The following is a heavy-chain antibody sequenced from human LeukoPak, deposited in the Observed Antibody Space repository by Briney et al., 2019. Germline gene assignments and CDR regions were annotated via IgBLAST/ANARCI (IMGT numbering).Heavy chain of an antibody. Sequence: GESLKISCKGPGYNFTNYWIAWVRQMPGKGLEWMGIIYPNDSDTRYRPSFQGKVSISADKSINTAYLQWSSLKASDTAMYYCARPMVRGEPNGYWGQGTLVTVSS. CDR1: GYNFTNYW. CDR2: IYPNDSDT. J-gene: IGHJ4*02. CDR3: ARPMVRGEPNGY. D-gene: IGHD3-10*01. V-gene: IGHV5-51*01.